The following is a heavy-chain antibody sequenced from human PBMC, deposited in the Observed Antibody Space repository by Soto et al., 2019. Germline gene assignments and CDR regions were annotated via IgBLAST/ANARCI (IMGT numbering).Heavy chain of an antibody. V-gene: IGHV3-21*01. J-gene: IGHJ4*02. CDR2: ISSSSSYI. CDR1: GFTFSSYS. CDR3: ARVAEYQLLRGGLSG. Sequence: PGGSLRLSCAASGFTFSSYSMNWVRQAPGKGLEWVSSISSSSSYIYYADSVKGRFTISRDNAKNSLYLQMNSLRAEDTAVYYCARVAEYQLLRGGLSGWGPGTLVTLSS. D-gene: IGHD2-2*01.